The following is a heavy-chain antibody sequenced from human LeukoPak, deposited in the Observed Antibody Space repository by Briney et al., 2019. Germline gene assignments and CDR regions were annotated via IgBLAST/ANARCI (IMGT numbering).Heavy chain of an antibody. J-gene: IGHJ6*02. V-gene: IGHV1-18*01. CDR1: GYTFTSYG. CDR3: ARCAIQLWSPYYYYGMDV. Sequence: ASVTVSCKSSGYTFTSYGISWVRQAPGQGLEWMGWISAYNGNTNYAQKLQGRVTMTTDTSTSTAYMELRSLRSDDTAVYYCARCAIQLWSPYYYYGMDVWGQGTTVTVSS. D-gene: IGHD5-18*01. CDR2: ISAYNGNT.